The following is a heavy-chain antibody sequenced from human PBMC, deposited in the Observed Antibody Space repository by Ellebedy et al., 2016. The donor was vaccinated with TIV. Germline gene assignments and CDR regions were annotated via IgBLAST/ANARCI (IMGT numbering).Heavy chain of an antibody. CDR2: ISGSGGSS. J-gene: IGHJ4*02. Sequence: GGSLRLXXAASGFTFSSYAMSWVRQAPGKGLEWVSAISGSGGSSYYADSVKGRFTISRDNSKNTLYLQMNSLRAEDTAVYYCAKDPLWFGDAHSISPFDYWGQGTLVTVSS. D-gene: IGHD3-10*01. V-gene: IGHV3-23*01. CDR3: AKDPLWFGDAHSISPFDY. CDR1: GFTFSSYA.